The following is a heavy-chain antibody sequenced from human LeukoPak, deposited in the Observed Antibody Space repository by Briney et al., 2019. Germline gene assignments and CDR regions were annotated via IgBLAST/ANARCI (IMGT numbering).Heavy chain of an antibody. Sequence: PSETLSLTCTVSGGSISSYYWSWLRQPAGKGLEWIGRIYTSGSTNYNPSLKSRVTISVDTSKNQFSLKLSSVTAADTAVYYCARRYGSGSSGTFDYWGQGTLVTVSS. CDR3: ARRYGSGSSGTFDY. J-gene: IGHJ4*02. D-gene: IGHD3-10*01. V-gene: IGHV4-4*07. CDR2: IYTSGST. CDR1: GGSISSYY.